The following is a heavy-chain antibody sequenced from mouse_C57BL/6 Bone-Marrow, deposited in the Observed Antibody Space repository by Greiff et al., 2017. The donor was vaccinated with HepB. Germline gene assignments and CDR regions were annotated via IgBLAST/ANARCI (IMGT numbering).Heavy chain of an antibody. CDR2: ILPGSGST. CDR1: GYTFTGYW. J-gene: IGHJ2*01. CDR3: ARSGRQTIVTTDYFDY. V-gene: IGHV1-9*01. D-gene: IGHD2-5*01. Sequence: QVQLQQSGAELMKPGASVKLSCKATGYTFTGYWIEWVKQRPGHGLEWIGEILPGSGSTNYNEKFKGKATFTADTSSNTAYMQLSSLTTEDSAIYYCARSGRQTIVTTDYFDYWGQGTTLTVSS.